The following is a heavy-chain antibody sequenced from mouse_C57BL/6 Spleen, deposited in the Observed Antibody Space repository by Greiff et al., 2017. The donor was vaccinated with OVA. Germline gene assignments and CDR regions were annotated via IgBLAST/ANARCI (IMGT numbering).Heavy chain of an antibody. CDR1: GYSITSGYY. Sequence: EVKLMESGPGLVKPSQSLSLTCSVTGYSITSGYYWNWIRQFPGNKLEWMGYISYDGSNNYNPSLKNRISITRDTSKNQFFLKLNSVTTEDTATYYCARDRGLGRAYFDYWGQGTTLTVSS. CDR3: ARDRGLGRAYFDY. V-gene: IGHV3-6*01. D-gene: IGHD4-1*01. CDR2: ISYDGSN. J-gene: IGHJ2*01.